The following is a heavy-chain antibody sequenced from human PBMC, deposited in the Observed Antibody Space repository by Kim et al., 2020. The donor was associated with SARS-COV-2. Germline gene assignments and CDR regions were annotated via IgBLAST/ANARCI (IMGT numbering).Heavy chain of an antibody. CDR3: ARGPKQLVSNWFDP. CDR1: GVFITSSSYF. J-gene: IGHJ5*02. V-gene: IGHV4-39*07. CDR2: IYYAGNT. Sequence: SETLSLTCTLSGVFITSSSYFWGWIRQPPGKGLEWIGSIYYAGNTYYNPSLKSRVTISINTSKNQFSLKLSSVTAADTAVYYCARGPKQLVSNWFDPWGQGTLVNVSP. D-gene: IGHD6-13*01.